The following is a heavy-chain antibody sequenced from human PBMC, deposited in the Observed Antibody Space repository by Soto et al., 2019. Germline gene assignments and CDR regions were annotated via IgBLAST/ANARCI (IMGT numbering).Heavy chain of an antibody. CDR3: ARGTIVVVVAAEDYFDY. D-gene: IGHD2-15*01. CDR1: GGSISSGDYY. V-gene: IGHV4-30-4*01. J-gene: IGHJ4*02. Sequence: SETLSLTCTVSGGSISSGDYYWSWIRQPPGKGLEWIGYIYYSGSTYYNPSLKSRVTISVDTSKNQFSLKLSSVTAADTAVYYCARGTIVVVVAAEDYFDYWGQGTLVTVSS. CDR2: IYYSGST.